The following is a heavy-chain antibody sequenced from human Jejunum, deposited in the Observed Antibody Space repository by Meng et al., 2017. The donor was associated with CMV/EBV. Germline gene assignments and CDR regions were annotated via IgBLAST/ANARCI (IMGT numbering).Heavy chain of an antibody. D-gene: IGHD3-3*01. Sequence: SSYYWGGSRQPPGKGLEWIGSIYYSGSTNYNPSLKSRVTISADTSKNQVSLKLSSVTAADTAVYYCARVFHYDFWSGYLTQYYFDYWGQGTLVTVSS. CDR3: ARVFHYDFWSGYLTQYYFDY. V-gene: IGHV4-39*07. CDR1: SSYY. J-gene: IGHJ4*02. CDR2: IYYSGST.